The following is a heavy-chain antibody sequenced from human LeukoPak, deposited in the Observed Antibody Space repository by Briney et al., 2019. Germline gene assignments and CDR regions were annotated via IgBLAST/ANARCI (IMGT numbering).Heavy chain of an antibody. CDR3: ARGTVDAFDI. D-gene: IGHD2-8*02. V-gene: IGHV3-23*01. J-gene: IGHJ3*02. Sequence: GGSLRLSCVASGFTFSNYAMHWVRQTPGKGLEWVSAISGSGGSTYYADSVKGRFTISRDNSKNTLYLQMNSLRAEDTAVYYCARGTVDAFDIWGQGTMATVSS. CDR2: ISGSGGST. CDR1: GFTFSNYA.